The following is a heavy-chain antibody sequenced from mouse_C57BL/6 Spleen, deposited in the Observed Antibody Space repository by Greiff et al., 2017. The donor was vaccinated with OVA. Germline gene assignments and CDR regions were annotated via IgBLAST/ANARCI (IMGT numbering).Heavy chain of an antibody. J-gene: IGHJ3*01. CDR3: TRDYYGNYLFAY. CDR1: GFTFSSYA. D-gene: IGHD2-1*01. V-gene: IGHV5-9-1*02. CDR2: ISSGGDYI. Sequence: EVQVVESGEGLVKPGGSLKLSCAASGFTFSSYAMSWVRQTPEKRLEWVAYISSGGDYIYYADTVKGRFTISRDNARNTLYLQMSSLKSEDTAMYYCTRDYYGNYLFAYWGQGTLVTVSA.